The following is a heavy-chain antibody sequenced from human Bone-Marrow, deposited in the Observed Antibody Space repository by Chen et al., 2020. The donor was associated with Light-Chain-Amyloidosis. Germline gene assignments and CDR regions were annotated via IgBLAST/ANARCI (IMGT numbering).Heavy chain of an antibody. V-gene: IGHV5-51*01. D-gene: IGHD5-12*01. CDR3: ARRRDGYNFDY. J-gene: IGHJ4*02. CDR1: GYTFPIYW. CDR2: IYPDDSDA. Sequence: EVQLEQSGPEVKKPGESLKISCKGSGYTFPIYWIGWVRQMPGKGLEWMGVIYPDDSDARYSPSFEGQVTSSADKSITTAYLQWRSLKASDTAMYYCARRRDGYNFDYWGQGTLVTVSS.